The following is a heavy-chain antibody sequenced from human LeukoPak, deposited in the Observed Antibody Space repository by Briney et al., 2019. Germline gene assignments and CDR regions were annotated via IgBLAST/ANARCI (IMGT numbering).Heavy chain of an antibody. V-gene: IGHV4-39*07. D-gene: IGHD3-22*01. J-gene: IGHJ4*02. Sequence: SETLSLTCTVSGGSSSISTYYWGWIRQPPGKGLEWIGSIYYSGSTYYNPSLKSRVTVSIDTSKNHFSLKVTSVTAADTAVYYCARERSYYYDRSGGFHSRKTHFDYWGQGTLVTVSS. CDR1: GGSSSISTYY. CDR3: ARERSYYYDRSGGFHSRKTHFDY. CDR2: IYYSGST.